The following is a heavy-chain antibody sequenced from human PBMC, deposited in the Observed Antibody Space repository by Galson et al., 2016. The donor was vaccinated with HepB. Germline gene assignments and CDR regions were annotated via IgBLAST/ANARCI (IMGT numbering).Heavy chain of an antibody. D-gene: IGHD3-10*01. Sequence: SLRLSCAASGFIFANYAMTWVRQAPGKGLEWVSTISGSGGSTYYADSVKGRFTVSRDNSKNTLFLEVNSLRAEDTAMYYCARNYFGAGSYHILYYFDYWGQGTLVTVSS. V-gene: IGHV3-23*01. J-gene: IGHJ4*02. CDR2: ISGSGGST. CDR3: ARNYFGAGSYHILYYFDY. CDR1: GFIFANYA.